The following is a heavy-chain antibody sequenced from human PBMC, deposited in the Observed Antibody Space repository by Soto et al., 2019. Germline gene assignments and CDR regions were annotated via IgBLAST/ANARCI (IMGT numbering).Heavy chain of an antibody. CDR2: NYYSGIT. J-gene: IGHJ6*02. CDR3: ARGSSIAGLYYGMDV. CDR1: GGSISSGXXX. D-gene: IGHD6-6*01. Sequence: QVQLQESGPGLVKPSQTLSLTCTVSGGSISSGXXXXXXXXXXXXXXLEWIGYNYYSGITYYNPSLKSRVTISLDTSKNQFSLKLSSVTAADTAVYYCARGSSIAGLYYGMDVWGQGTTVTVSS. V-gene: IGHV4-31*03.